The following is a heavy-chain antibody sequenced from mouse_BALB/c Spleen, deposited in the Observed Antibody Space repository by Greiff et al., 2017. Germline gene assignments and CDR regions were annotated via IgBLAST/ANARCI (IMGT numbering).Heavy chain of an antibody. CDR1: GFTFSSYA. J-gene: IGHJ4*01. CDR3: AILSYYYGSSYDAMDY. V-gene: IGHV5-9-4*01. Sequence: EVMLVESGGGLVKPGGSLKLSCAASGFTFSSYAMSWVRQSPEKRLEWVAEISSGGSYTYYPDTVTGRFTISRDNAKNTLYLEMSSLRSEDTAMYYCAILSYYYGSSYDAMDYWGQGTSVTVSS. D-gene: IGHD1-1*01. CDR2: ISSGGSYT.